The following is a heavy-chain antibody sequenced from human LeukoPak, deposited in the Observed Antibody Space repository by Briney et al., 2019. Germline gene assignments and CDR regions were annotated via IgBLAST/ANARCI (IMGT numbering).Heavy chain of an antibody. CDR3: ARYNRPLDY. CDR2: IRRDGSDK. D-gene: IGHD1-14*01. CDR1: GFTFSSYW. V-gene: IGHV3-7*04. J-gene: IGHJ4*02. Sequence: GGSLRLSCAASGFTFSSYWMSRVRQAPGKGLEWVANIRRDGSDKYYVDSVKGRFTISRDNARNSVNLQMNSLRAEDTAVYYCARYNRPLDYWGQGTLVTVSS.